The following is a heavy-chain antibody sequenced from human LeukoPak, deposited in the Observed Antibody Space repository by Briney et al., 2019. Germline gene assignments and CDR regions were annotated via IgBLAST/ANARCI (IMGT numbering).Heavy chain of an antibody. Sequence: SGPTLVNPTETLTLTCTVSGFSLTNAKMGVSWIRQPPGKALQWLAHVFSNDEKSYSASLRTRLTISRDTSKSQVFLSMTKMDPVDTATYYSARVERPYGDWDWGQGTLVTVSS. V-gene: IGHV2-26*01. D-gene: IGHD4-17*01. CDR3: ARVERPYGDWD. CDR1: GFSLTNAKMG. J-gene: IGHJ4*02. CDR2: VFSNDEK.